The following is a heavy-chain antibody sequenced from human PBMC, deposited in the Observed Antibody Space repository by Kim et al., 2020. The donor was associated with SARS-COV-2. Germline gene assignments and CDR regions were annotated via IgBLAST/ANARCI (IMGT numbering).Heavy chain of an antibody. CDR1: GGSVSSGSYY. V-gene: IGHV4-61*01. J-gene: IGHJ4*02. CDR3: ATMQNYDILTGYSLFDY. Sequence: SETLSLTCTVSGGSVSSGSYYWSWIRQPPGKGLEWIGYIYYSGSTNYNPSLKSRVTISVDTSKNQFSLKLSSVTAADTAVYYCATMQNYDILTGYSLFDYWGQGTLVTVSS. CDR2: IYYSGST. D-gene: IGHD3-9*01.